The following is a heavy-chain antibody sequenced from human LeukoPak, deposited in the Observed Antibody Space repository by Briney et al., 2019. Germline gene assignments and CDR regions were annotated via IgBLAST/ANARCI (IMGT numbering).Heavy chain of an antibody. CDR3: AKGALDIEVVPSLGPPHIPAPH. D-gene: IGHD2-2*01. CDR2: ISGSGGST. J-gene: IGHJ4*02. V-gene: IGHV3-23*01. CDR1: GFTFSSYA. Sequence: TGGSLRLSCAASGFTFSSYAMSWVRQAPGKGREWVSAISGSGGSTYYADSVKGRFTISRDNSKNTLYLQMNSLRAEDTAVYYCAKGALDIEVVPSLGPPHIPAPHWGQGTLVTVSS.